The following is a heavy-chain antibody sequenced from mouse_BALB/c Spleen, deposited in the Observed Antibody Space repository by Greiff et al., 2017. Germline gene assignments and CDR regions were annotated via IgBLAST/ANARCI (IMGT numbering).Heavy chain of an antibody. CDR1: GYTFTSYW. CDR2: INPSTGYT. Sequence: QVQLQESGAELAKPGASVKMSCKASGYTFTSYWMHWVKQRPGQGLEWIGYINPSTGYTEYNQKFKDKATLTADKSSSTAYMQLSSLTSEDSAVYYCARSLYDYGLAYWGQGTLVTVSA. CDR3: ARSLYDYGLAY. D-gene: IGHD2-4*01. J-gene: IGHJ3*01. V-gene: IGHV1-7*01.